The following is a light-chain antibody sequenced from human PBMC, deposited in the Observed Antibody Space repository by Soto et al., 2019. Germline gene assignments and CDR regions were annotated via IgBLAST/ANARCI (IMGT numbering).Light chain of an antibody. V-gene: IGKV3-15*01. CDR2: GAS. J-gene: IGKJ3*01. Sequence: EIVMTQSPATLSLSPGERATLSCRASQSVYNSLAWYQQKPGQAPRLLIYGASTRATGIPARFSGSGSGTEFTLTISSLQSEDFAVYFCQQYNNWPPVTFGPGTKVDI. CDR1: QSVYNS. CDR3: QQYNNWPPVT.